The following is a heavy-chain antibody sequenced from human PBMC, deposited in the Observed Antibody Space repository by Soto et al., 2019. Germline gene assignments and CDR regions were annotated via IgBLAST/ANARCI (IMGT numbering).Heavy chain of an antibody. J-gene: IGHJ6*02. CDR3: AHRGDTAMGRRTYYYYYGMDV. CDR2: IYWNDDK. D-gene: IGHD5-18*01. Sequence: SGPTLVNPTQTLTLTGTFSGFSLSTSGVGVGWIRQPPGKALEWLALIYWNDDKRYSPSLKSRLTITKDTSKNQVVLTMTNMDPVDTATYYCAHRGDTAMGRRTYYYYYGMDVWGQGTTVTVSS. V-gene: IGHV2-5*01. CDR1: GFSLSTSGVG.